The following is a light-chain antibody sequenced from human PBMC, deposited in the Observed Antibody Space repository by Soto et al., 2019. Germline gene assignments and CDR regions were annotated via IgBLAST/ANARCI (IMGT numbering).Light chain of an antibody. CDR3: ASYATSTTYV. V-gene: IGLV2-14*01. CDR1: SSDVGGYSY. CDR2: DVS. J-gene: IGLJ1*01. Sequence: YALTQPASVSGSPGQSIAISCTGTSSDVGGYSYVSWYQQQPGKAPKLVISDVSNRPSGVSDRFSGSKSGNTASLTISGLQTEDYADYYFASYATSTTYVYGTAPNVTVL.